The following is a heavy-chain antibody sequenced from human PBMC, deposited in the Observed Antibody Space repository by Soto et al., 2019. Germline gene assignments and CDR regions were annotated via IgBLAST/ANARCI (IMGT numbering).Heavy chain of an antibody. CDR1: GFTFSRFA. J-gene: IGHJ5*02. CDR3: AKGETKPGSFGLGTLS. D-gene: IGHD3-10*01. V-gene: IGHV3-23*01. CDR2: ISGSGQTT. Sequence: GGSLRLSCAGSGFTFSRFAMSWVRQVRGKRLEWVSAISGSGQTTYYADAVKGRFTVSRDNSNNTLYRQMNSLRAEDTAVYYCAKGETKPGSFGLGTLSWGQRSLFTISS.